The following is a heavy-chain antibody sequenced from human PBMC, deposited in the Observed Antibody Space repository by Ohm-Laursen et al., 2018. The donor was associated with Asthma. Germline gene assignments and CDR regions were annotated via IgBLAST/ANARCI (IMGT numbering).Heavy chain of an antibody. V-gene: IGHV3-30*03. J-gene: IGHJ4*02. D-gene: IGHD5-18*01. CDR2: MSYDGSNK. CDR1: GFTFSSYG. CDR3: ARGHGGIQRWLSYQCDN. Sequence: SLRLSCAASGFTFSSYGMHWVRQAPGKGLEWVAVMSYDGSNKYHADSVKGRFTISRDNSKNILFLQMNSLRAEDTAVYYCARGHGGIQRWLSYQCDNWGQGALVTVSS.